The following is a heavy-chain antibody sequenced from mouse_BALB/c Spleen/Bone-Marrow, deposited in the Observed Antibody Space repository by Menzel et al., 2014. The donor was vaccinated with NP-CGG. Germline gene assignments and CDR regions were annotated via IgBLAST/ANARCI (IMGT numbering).Heavy chain of an antibody. D-gene: IGHD2-3*01. CDR3: AREDGYYGMDY. Sequence: VQLQQSGPELVKPGASVKMSCKASGYTFTSYVLHWVKQKPGQGLEWIGYINPYNDGTKSNEKFKGKATLTSDKSSSTAYMELSSLTSEDSAVYYCAREDGYYGMDYWGQGTSVTVSS. CDR1: GYTFTSYV. J-gene: IGHJ4*01. CDR2: INPYNDGT. V-gene: IGHV1-14*01.